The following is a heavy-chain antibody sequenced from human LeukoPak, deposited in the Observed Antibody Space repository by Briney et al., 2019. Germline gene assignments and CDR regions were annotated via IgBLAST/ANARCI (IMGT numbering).Heavy chain of an antibody. D-gene: IGHD4-17*01. V-gene: IGHV4-30-2*01. Sequence: SETLSLTCAVSGGSISGGGYSWSWIRQPPGKGLEWIGYIYHSGSTYYNPSLKSRVTISVDRSKNQFSLKLSSVTAADTAVYYCASGYGDYELDYWGQGTLVTVSS. CDR1: GGSISGGGYS. CDR3: ASGYGDYELDY. CDR2: IYHSGST. J-gene: IGHJ4*02.